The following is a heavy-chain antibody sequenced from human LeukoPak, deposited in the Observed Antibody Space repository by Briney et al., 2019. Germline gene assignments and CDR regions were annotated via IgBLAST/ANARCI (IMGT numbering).Heavy chain of an antibody. CDR2: MFYSGST. CDR1: GXSFRSHY. J-gene: IGHJ4*02. D-gene: IGHD6-19*01. CDR3: ARVGQWQYYFDY. Sequence: SETLSLTCTVSGXSFRSHYWSWVRQPPGKALEWIGYMFYSGSTNYNPSLKSRVTISVDTSKNQFSLKLNSVTAADTAMYYCARVGQWQYYFDYWGQGTQVTVSS. V-gene: IGHV4-59*11.